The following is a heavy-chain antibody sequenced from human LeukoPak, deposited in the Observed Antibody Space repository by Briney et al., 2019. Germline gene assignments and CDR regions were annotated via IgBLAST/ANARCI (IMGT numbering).Heavy chain of an antibody. Sequence: GGPLRLSCAASGFTFSSYWMSWVRQAPGKGLERVANIKQDGSEKYYVDSVKGRFTISRDNAKNSLYLQMNSLRAEDTAVYYCASMGTRRFDYWGQGILVTVSS. CDR3: ASMGTRRFDY. CDR1: GFTFSSYW. D-gene: IGHD1-14*01. CDR2: IKQDGSEK. V-gene: IGHV3-7*01. J-gene: IGHJ4*02.